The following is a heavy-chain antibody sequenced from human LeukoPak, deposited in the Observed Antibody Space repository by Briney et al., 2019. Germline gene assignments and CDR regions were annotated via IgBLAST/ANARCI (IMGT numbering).Heavy chain of an antibody. CDR3: AEKKNFYFDY. CDR1: GFTFSSYA. V-gene: IGHV3-23*01. D-gene: IGHD1-7*01. CDR2: ISSSGSTT. J-gene: IGHJ4*02. Sequence: GGSLRLSCAASGFTFSSYAMSWVRQVPGKGLEWLSAISSSGSTTYYADSVKGRFTISRDNSKNTLYLQMNSLRAEDTAVYYCAEKKNFYFDYWGQGTLVTVSS.